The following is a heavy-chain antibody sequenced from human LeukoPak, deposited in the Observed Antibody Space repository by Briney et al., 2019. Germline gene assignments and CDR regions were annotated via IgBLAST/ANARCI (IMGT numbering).Heavy chain of an antibody. Sequence: GGSLRLSCAASGFTFSSYAMSWVRQAPGKGLEWVSAISSSGGSTYYADSVKGRFTISRDNSKDTLDLQMNSLRAEDTAVYYCAKGFGGSYYSAIDNWGQGTLVTVSS. D-gene: IGHD2-15*01. CDR2: ISSSGGST. V-gene: IGHV3-23*01. J-gene: IGHJ4*02. CDR3: AKGFGGSYYSAIDN. CDR1: GFTFSSYA.